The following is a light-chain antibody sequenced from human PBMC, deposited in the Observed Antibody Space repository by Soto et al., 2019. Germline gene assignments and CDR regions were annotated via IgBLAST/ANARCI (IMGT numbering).Light chain of an antibody. Sequence: QSVLTQSSSASASLGSSVKLTCTLGSGHSSYIIAWHQQQPGKAPRYLMKLEGSGSYNKGSGVPDRFSGSSSWADRYLTISNLPCEDEADYYCETWDSNIWVFGGGSKLTGL. CDR1: SGHSSYI. V-gene: IGLV4-60*02. CDR2: LEGSGSY. CDR3: ETWDSNIWV. J-gene: IGLJ3*02.